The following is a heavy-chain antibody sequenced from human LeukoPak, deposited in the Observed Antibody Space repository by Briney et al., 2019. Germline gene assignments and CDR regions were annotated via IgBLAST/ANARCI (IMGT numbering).Heavy chain of an antibody. D-gene: IGHD6-19*01. J-gene: IGHJ4*02. CDR2: VIPILGIA. Sequence: VASVKVSCKASGGTFSSYAISWVRQAPGQGLEWMGRVIPILGIANYAQKFQGRVTITADKSTSTAYMELSSLRSEDTAVYYCARAGGVGLGYWGQGTLVTVSS. CDR1: GGTFSSYA. CDR3: ARAGGVGLGY. V-gene: IGHV1-69*04.